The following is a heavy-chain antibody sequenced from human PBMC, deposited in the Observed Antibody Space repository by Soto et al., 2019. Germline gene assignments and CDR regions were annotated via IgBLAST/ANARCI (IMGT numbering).Heavy chain of an antibody. V-gene: IGHV3-48*03. J-gene: IGHJ4*02. D-gene: IGHD3-3*01. Sequence: EVQLVESGGGLVQPGGSLRLSCGASGFTFSSYEMNWVRQAPGRGLEWVSYISTTGTGIYYADSVKGRFTISRDNAKNSLYLQMNNLRAEDTAVYYCARQDFFWSGYSFQYWGQGTLVTVSS. CDR1: GFTFSSYE. CDR3: ARQDFFWSGYSFQY. CDR2: ISTTGTGI.